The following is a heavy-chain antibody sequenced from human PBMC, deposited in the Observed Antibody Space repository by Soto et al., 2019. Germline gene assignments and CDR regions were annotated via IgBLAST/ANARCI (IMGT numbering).Heavy chain of an antibody. CDR1: GFTFSSYS. CDR2: ISSSSSYI. J-gene: IGHJ4*02. Sequence: GGSLRLSCAASGFTFSSYSMNWVRQAPGKGLEWVSSISSSSSYIYYADSVKGRFTISRDNAKNSLYLQMNSLRAEDTAVYYCARFGFTIAPLGFDYWGQGTLVTVSS. D-gene: IGHD3-9*01. V-gene: IGHV3-21*01. CDR3: ARFGFTIAPLGFDY.